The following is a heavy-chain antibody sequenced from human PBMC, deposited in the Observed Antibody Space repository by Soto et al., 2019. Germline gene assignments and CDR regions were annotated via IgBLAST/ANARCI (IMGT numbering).Heavy chain of an antibody. D-gene: IGHD3-10*01. CDR3: ASDPFYYASGF. CDR2: ISSSGSTI. Sequence: GGSLRLSCAASGFTFSDYYMTWIRQAPGKGLEWVSYISSSGSTIYYADSVKGRFTVSRDNAKNSLFLQMNSLRAEDTGVYYCASDPFYYASGFWGQGTLVTVSS. J-gene: IGHJ4*02. V-gene: IGHV3-11*01. CDR1: GFTFSDYY.